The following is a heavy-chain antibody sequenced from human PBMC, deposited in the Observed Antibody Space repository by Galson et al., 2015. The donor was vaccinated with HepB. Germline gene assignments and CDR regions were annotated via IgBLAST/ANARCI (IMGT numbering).Heavy chain of an antibody. J-gene: IGHJ5*02. CDR2: IIPIFGIA. Sequence: SVKVSCKASGGTFSSYAISWVRQAPGQGLEWMGGIIPIFGIANYAQKFQGRVTITADKSTSTAYMELSSLRSEDTAVYYCARGGTGTTGVSELYNMYNWFDPWGQGTLVTVSS. V-gene: IGHV1-69*10. CDR3: ARGGTGTTGVSELYNMYNWFDP. D-gene: IGHD1-7*01. CDR1: GGTFSSYA.